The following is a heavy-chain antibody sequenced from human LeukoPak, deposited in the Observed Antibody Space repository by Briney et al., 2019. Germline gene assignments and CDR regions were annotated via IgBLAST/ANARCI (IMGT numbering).Heavy chain of an antibody. Sequence: SVTVSCKASGGTFSSYAISWVRQAPGQGLKWMGRIIPILGIANYAQKFQGRVTITADKSTSTAYMELSSLRSEDTAVYYCARDRKAITMVRGALYYFDYWGQGTLVTVSS. CDR2: IIPILGIA. CDR1: GGTFSSYA. V-gene: IGHV1-69*04. CDR3: ARDRKAITMVRGALYYFDY. J-gene: IGHJ4*02. D-gene: IGHD3-10*01.